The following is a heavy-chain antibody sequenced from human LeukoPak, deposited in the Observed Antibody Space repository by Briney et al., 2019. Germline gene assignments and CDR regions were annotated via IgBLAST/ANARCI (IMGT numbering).Heavy chain of an antibody. CDR1: GYTFTGYY. CDR3: ARGRALEMATMPHGY. V-gene: IGHV1-2*06. CDR2: INPNSGGT. J-gene: IGHJ4*02. D-gene: IGHD5-24*01. Sequence: ASVKVSCKASGYTFTGYYMHWVRQAPGQGLEWMGRINPNSGGTNYAQKFQGRVTMTRDTSTSTVYMELSSLRSEDTAVYYCARGRALEMATMPHGYWGQGTLVTVSS.